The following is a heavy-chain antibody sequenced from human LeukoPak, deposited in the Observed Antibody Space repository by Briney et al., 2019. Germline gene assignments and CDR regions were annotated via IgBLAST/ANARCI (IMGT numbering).Heavy chain of an antibody. Sequence: PGGSLRLSCAASGFTFSSYAMSWVRQAPGKGLEWVSAISGSGGSTYYADSVKGRFTISRDNSKSTLYLQMNSLRAEDTAVYYCAKDPGAGVAPTKLDYWGQGTLVTVSS. CDR2: ISGSGGST. D-gene: IGHD5-24*01. J-gene: IGHJ4*02. CDR1: GFTFSSYA. CDR3: AKDPGAGVAPTKLDY. V-gene: IGHV3-23*01.